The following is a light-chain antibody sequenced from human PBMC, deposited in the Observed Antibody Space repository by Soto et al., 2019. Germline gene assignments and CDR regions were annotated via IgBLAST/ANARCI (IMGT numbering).Light chain of an antibody. J-gene: IGKJ1*01. V-gene: IGKV3-15*01. CDR1: QSVSGN. CDR2: GAS. Sequence: EIVLTQSPATLSLSPGERATLSCRASQSVSGNLAWYQQKPGQAPRLLIYGASTRATGIPARFSGSGSGTEFTLTISSLQSEDFAVYYCQQYNNWPWTFGQGTKVDI. CDR3: QQYNNWPWT.